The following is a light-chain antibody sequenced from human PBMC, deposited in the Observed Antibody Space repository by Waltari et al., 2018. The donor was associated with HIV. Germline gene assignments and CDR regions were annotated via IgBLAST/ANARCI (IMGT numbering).Light chain of an antibody. V-gene: IGLV2-14*03. CDR1: PSDIDPLNY. CDR3: SSYSTRKFLM. J-gene: IGLJ3*02. Sequence: QSALTPPASVSGSPGQSITISCSGPPSDIDPLNYVSWYQQHPGHVPKLIFFEVYYRPAGRSDRFAAAQSGNTPSRTISDLQPEDEADYFCSSYSTRKFLMCGGGTKLTLL. CDR2: EVY.